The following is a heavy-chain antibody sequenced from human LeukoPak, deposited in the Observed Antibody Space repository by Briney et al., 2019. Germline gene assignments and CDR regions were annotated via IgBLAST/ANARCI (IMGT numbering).Heavy chain of an antibody. CDR1: GYTFTSYG. D-gene: IGHD2-15*01. V-gene: IGHV1-18*01. J-gene: IGHJ6*03. Sequence: ASVKVSCKASGYTFTSYGISWVRQAPGQGLEWMGWISADNGNTNYAQKLQGRVTMTTDTSTSTAYMELRSLRSDDTAVYYCAFVGYCSGGSCYSYMDVWGKGTTVTVSS. CDR2: ISADNGNT. CDR3: AFVGYCSGGSCYSYMDV.